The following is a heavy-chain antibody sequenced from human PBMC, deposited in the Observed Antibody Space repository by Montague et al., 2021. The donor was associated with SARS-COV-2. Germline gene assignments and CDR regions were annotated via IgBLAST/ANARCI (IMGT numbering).Heavy chain of an antibody. D-gene: IGHD6-19*01. CDR1: GGSISSYY. CDR3: ARGSGWMGNAFDI. J-gene: IGHJ3*02. CDR2: IYYSGST. Sequence: SDILSLTRTVSGGSISSYYWSWIRQPPGKGLEWIGYIYYSGSTNXNPSLKSRVTISVDTSKNQFSLKLSSVTAADTAVYYCARGSGWMGNAFDIWGRGTMVTVSS. V-gene: IGHV4-59*07.